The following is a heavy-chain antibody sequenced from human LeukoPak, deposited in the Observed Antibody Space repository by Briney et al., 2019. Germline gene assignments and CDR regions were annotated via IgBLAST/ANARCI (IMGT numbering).Heavy chain of an antibody. J-gene: IGHJ4*02. CDR2: INPSGGTT. D-gene: IGHD3-22*01. V-gene: IGHV1-46*01. CDR1: GYTFTSYY. CDR3: ARGLYYYDSSGYYGY. Sequence: ASVKFSSKASGYTFTSYYIHWVRRAPGQGLEWMGIINPSGGTTSYAQKFHGRVTMTRDMSTSTVYMELSSLRYEDTAVYYCARGLYYYDSSGYYGYWGQGTLVTVSS.